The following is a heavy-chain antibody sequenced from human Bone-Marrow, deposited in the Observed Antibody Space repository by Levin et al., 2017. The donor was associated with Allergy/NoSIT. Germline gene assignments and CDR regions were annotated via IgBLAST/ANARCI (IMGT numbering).Heavy chain of an antibody. V-gene: IGHV3-53*01. J-gene: IGHJ2*01. CDR3: AKCRGWYGIGFFDL. D-gene: IGHD6-19*01. Sequence: GESLKISCAASGFTVSSHYMSWVRQAPGKGLEWVSVIYSGGDTKYTESVKGRFTISRDNSKNTLYLQMNSLSTEDTAVYYCAKCRGWYGIGFFDLWGRGTLVTVSS. CDR2: IYSGGDT. CDR1: GFTVSSHY.